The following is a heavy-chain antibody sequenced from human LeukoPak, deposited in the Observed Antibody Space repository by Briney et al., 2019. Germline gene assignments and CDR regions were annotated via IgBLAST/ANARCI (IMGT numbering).Heavy chain of an antibody. J-gene: IGHJ3*02. CDR3: AREVLVEDAFDI. CDR2: IKQDGSEK. CDR1: GFTVSSNY. Sequence: PGGSLRLSCAASGFTVSSNYMSWVRQAPGKGLEWVANIKQDGSEKYYVDSVKGRFTISRDNAKNSLYLQMNSLRAEDTAVYYCAREVLVEDAFDIWGQGTMVTVSS. V-gene: IGHV3-7*01. D-gene: IGHD2-8*02.